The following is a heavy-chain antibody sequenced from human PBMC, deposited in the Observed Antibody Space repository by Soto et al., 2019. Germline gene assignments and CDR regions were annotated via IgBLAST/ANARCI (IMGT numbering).Heavy chain of an antibody. J-gene: IGHJ5*02. CDR1: GGSFSGYY. V-gene: IGHV4-34*01. Sequence: SETLSLTCAVYGGSFSGYYWSWIRQPPGKGLECIGEINHSGSTNYNPSLKSRVTISVDTSKNQFSLKLSSVTAADTAVYYCARGTHSSSWLLLRGVWWFDPWGQGTLVTGSS. CDR3: ARGTHSSSWLLLRGVWWFDP. CDR2: INHSGST. D-gene: IGHD6-13*01.